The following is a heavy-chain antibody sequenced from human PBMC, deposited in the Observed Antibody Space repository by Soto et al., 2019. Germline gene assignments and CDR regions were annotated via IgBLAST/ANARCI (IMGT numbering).Heavy chain of an antibody. D-gene: IGHD6-6*01. CDR2: INPNLGHS. CDR1: GYSFTAFH. Sequence: ASVKVSCKASGYSFTAFHMHWVRQAPGLGLQWMGIINPNLGHSNTAQRFQGRVAMTWDTSTSTVYMELSSLTSDDTAVYYCARAPYSTSSFFFDHWGHGTPVTVSS. J-gene: IGHJ4*01. CDR3: ARAPYSTSSFFFDH. V-gene: IGHV1-46*01.